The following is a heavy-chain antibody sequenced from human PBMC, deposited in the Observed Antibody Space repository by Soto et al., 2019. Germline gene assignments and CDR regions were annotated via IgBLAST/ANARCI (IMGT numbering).Heavy chain of an antibody. CDR1: GFSLSTSGVG. CDR3: AHRPNTPIFGVVIRYLNWFDP. D-gene: IGHD3-3*01. J-gene: IGHJ5*02. Sequence: SGPTLVKPTQTLTLTCTFSGFSLSTSGVGVGWIRQPPGKALEWLALIYWDDDKRYSPSLKSRLTITKDTSKNQVVLTMTNMDPVDTATYYCAHRPNTPIFGVVIRYLNWFDPWGQGTLVTVSS. V-gene: IGHV2-5*02. CDR2: IYWDDDK.